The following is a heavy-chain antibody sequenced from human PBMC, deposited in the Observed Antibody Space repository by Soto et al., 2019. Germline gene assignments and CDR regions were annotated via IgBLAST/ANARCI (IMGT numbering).Heavy chain of an antibody. V-gene: IGHV1-46*01. D-gene: IGHD2-21*02. Sequence: QVQLMQSGAEVKKPGASVKVSCKASGDTFTDYYIHWVRQAPGQGLEWMGTVNPSGGHTTYAQHFLGRDTMTRDMSTSTRYMELTSLTSDDTAVYYCARGGHVVVVTAALDYWGQGTLVTVSS. J-gene: IGHJ4*02. CDR1: GDTFTDYY. CDR3: ARGGHVVVVTAALDY. CDR2: VNPSGGHT.